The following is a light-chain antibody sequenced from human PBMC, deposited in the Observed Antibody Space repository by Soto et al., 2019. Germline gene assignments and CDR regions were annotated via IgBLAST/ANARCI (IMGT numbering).Light chain of an antibody. J-gene: IGLJ1*01. CDR2: EVS. V-gene: IGLV2-11*01. CDR1: SSDVGGDKY. Sequence: QSALTQPRSVSGSPGQSVAISCTGTSSDVGGDKYVSWYQQHPGKAPKVMIYEVSKRPSGVPDRFSGSKSGNTASLTISGLQADDEADYYCCSHAGSYTYVFGTGTKVTV. CDR3: CSHAGSYTYV.